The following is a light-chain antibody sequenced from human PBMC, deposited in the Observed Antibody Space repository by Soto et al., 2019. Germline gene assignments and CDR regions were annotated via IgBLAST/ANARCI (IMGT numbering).Light chain of an antibody. Sequence: DIQMTQSPSSVSASVGDRVTITCRASQGISNYLAWYQQKPGKAPKVLIYAASTLQPGVPSRFSGSGSGTDFTLTINSLQPDDIATYYCQNYDSAPITFGQGTRLEIK. CDR1: QGISNY. J-gene: IGKJ5*01. V-gene: IGKV1-27*01. CDR2: AAS. CDR3: QNYDSAPIT.